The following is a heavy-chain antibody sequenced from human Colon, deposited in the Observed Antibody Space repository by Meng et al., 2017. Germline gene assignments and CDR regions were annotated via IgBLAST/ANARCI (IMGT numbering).Heavy chain of an antibody. Sequence: GSLRFSCAVSGYSISSGYYWGWIRQPPGMGLEWIGSIYHSGSTYYSPSLKSRVTISVDTSKNHFSLKLSSVTAADTAVYYCARAFLNDFGDYGYWGQGTLVTVSS. D-gene: IGHD4-17*01. V-gene: IGHV4-38-2*01. CDR1: GYSISSGYY. J-gene: IGHJ4*02. CDR2: IYHSGST. CDR3: ARAFLNDFGDYGY.